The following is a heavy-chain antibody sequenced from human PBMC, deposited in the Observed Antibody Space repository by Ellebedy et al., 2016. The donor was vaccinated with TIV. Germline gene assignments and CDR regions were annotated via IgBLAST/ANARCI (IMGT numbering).Heavy chain of an antibody. CDR2: INPSGGST. CDR3: ARARSSGWLHTPDY. D-gene: IGHD6-19*01. V-gene: IGHV1-46*04. J-gene: IGHJ4*02. Sequence: AASVKVSCKASGYTFTSYYMHWVRQAPGQGLEWMGIINPSGGSTTYAQKLQGRVTMIRDTSTSTVYMELSSLRSEDTAVYYCARARSSGWLHTPDYWGQGILVTVSS. CDR1: GYTFTSYY.